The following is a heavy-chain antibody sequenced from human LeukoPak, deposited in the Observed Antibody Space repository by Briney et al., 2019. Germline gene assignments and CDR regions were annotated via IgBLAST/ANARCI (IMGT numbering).Heavy chain of an antibody. V-gene: IGHV3-21*01. CDR1: GFTFSSYS. CDR2: ISSSSSYI. J-gene: IGHJ4*02. D-gene: IGHD3-22*01. CDR3: ATDSSGTNYFDY. Sequence: GGSLRLSCAASGFTFSSYSMTWVRQAPGKGLEWVSSISSSSSYIYYADSVKGRFTISRDNAKNSLYLQMNSLRAEDTAVYYCATDSSGTNYFDYWGQGTLVTVSS.